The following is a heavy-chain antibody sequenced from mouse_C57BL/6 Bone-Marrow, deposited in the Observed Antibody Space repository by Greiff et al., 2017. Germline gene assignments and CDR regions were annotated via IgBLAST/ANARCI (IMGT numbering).Heavy chain of an antibody. Sequence: VHLVESGPGLVAPSQSLSITCTVSGFSLTSYGVDWVRQPPGQGLEWLGVIRGGGSTNYNSALMYRLSISKDNSKSHVFLKMTSQQTDDTAMYYCGRLGLFAYWGQGTLVTVSA. J-gene: IGHJ3*01. CDR1: GFSLTSYG. CDR2: IRGGGST. V-gene: IGHV2-9*01. CDR3: GRLGLFAY.